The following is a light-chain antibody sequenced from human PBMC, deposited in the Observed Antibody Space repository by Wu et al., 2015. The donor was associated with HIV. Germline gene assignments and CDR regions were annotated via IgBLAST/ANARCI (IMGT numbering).Light chain of an antibody. CDR1: ETLNERF. J-gene: IGKJ2*01. V-gene: IGKV3-20*01. CDR3: QQYGGSLPYT. Sequence: IELTQSPDTLSLSPGERGTLSCRSSETLNERFVVWYQQKFGLPPRLLIHGASSRAIGIPDRFSGNASGQHFTLTIHKVEPEDSAVYFCQQYGGSLPYTFGRGTKVGDQ. CDR2: GAS.